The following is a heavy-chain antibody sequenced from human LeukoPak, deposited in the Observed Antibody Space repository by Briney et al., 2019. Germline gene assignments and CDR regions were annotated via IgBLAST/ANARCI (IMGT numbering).Heavy chain of an antibody. D-gene: IGHD3-9*01. Sequence: GGSLRLSCAASGFTFSSYSMNWVRQAPGKGLEWVSSISSSSSCIYYADSVKGRFTISRDNAKNSLYLQMNSLRAEDTAVYYCARAAGYYDILTGQFYYYGMDVWGQGTTVTVSS. CDR2: ISSSSSCI. CDR3: ARAAGYYDILTGQFYYYGMDV. J-gene: IGHJ6*02. CDR1: GFTFSSYS. V-gene: IGHV3-21*01.